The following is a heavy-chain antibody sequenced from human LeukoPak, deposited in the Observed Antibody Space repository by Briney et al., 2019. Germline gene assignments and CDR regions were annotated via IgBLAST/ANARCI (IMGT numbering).Heavy chain of an antibody. V-gene: IGHV1-24*01. D-gene: IGHD3-3*01. J-gene: IGHJ4*02. CDR2: FDPEDGET. CDR1: GYTLTELS. CDR3: ATAGQPYYDFWSGYNDY. Sequence: ASVTVSCTVSGYTLTELSMHWVRQAPGKGLEWMGGFDPEDGETIYAQKFQGRVTMTEDTSTDTAYMELSSLRSEDTAVYYCATAGQPYYDFWSGYNDYWGQGTLVTVSS.